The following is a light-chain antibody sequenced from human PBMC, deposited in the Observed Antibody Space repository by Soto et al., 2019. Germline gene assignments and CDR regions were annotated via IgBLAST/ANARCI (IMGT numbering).Light chain of an antibody. Sequence: DIQMTQSPSSLSASVGDRVTITCRASQGISSYLAWYQQKPGKVPKLLIYAASTLLSGVPSRFSGSGSGTDFTITISSLQPEDVATYYCQKYNSASSLTFGGGTKVEVK. CDR3: QKYNSASSLT. CDR2: AAS. CDR1: QGISSY. V-gene: IGKV1-27*01. J-gene: IGKJ4*01.